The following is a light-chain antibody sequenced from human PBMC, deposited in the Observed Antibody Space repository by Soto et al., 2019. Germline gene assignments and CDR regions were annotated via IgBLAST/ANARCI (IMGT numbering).Light chain of an antibody. CDR1: QNISNY. Sequence: IVLTRSPATLSLSPGKRATLSCRASQNISNYLIWYQQKPGQAPRLLIYDVSNRATGIPARFSGSGSGTDFTLTISRLEPEDFAVYYCQQYGSSPRTFGQGTKVDIK. CDR3: QQYGSSPRT. V-gene: IGKV3-20*01. CDR2: DVS. J-gene: IGKJ1*01.